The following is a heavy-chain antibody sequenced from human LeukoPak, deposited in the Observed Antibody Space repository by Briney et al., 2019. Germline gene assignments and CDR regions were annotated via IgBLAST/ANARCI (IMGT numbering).Heavy chain of an antibody. J-gene: IGHJ6*02. Sequence: ASVKVSCKASGYTFTTYAMHWVRQAPGQSLEWMGWINAGDGSTKYSQKSQGRVTITRDTSATTVYMELSCLTSEDTAVYYCAIVIVPAARATHYYYYGMDVWGQGTTVTVSS. CDR1: GYTFTTYA. CDR2: INAGDGST. D-gene: IGHD2-2*01. CDR3: AIVIVPAARATHYYYYGMDV. V-gene: IGHV1-3*01.